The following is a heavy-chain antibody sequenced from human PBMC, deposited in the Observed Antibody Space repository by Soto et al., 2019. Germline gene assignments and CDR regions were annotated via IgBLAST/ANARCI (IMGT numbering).Heavy chain of an antibody. D-gene: IGHD4-17*01. J-gene: IGHJ6*03. CDR3: VSTVTSPYYYYMDV. V-gene: IGHV3-48*01. Sequence: EVQLVESGGGLVQPGGSLRLSCAASGFTFSSYSMNWVRQAPGKGLEWVSYISSSSSTIYYADSVKGRFTISRDNAKNSLYLQMNSLRAEDTAVYYCVSTVTSPYYYYMDVWGKGTTVTVSS. CDR1: GFTFSSYS. CDR2: ISSSSSTI.